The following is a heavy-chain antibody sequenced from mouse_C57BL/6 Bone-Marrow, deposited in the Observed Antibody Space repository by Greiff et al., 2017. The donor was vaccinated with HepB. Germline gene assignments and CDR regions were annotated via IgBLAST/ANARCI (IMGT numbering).Heavy chain of an antibody. CDR1: GYTFTSYW. CDR2: IDPSDSYT. D-gene: IGHD1-1*01. V-gene: IGHV1-50*01. CDR3: AREEEYSGYAWFAY. J-gene: IGHJ3*01. Sequence: QVQLQQPGAELVKPGASVKLSCKASGYTFTSYWMQWVKQRPGQGLEWIGEIDPSDSYTNYNQQFKGKATLTVDTSSSTAYMQLSSRTSEDSAVYYCAREEEYSGYAWFAYWGQGTLVTVSA.